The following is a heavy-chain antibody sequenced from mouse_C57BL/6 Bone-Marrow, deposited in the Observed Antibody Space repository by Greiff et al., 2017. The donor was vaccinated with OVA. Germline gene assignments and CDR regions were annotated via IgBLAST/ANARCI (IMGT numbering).Heavy chain of an antibody. CDR2: IWGVGST. CDR1: GFSLTSYG. J-gene: IGHJ4*01. V-gene: IGHV2-6*01. CDR3: AGTAGYAMDY. Sequence: VNVVESGPGLVAPSQSLSITCTVSGFSLTSYGVDWVRQSPGKGLEWLGVIWGVGSTNYNSALKSRLSISKDNSKSQVFLKMNSLQTDDTAMYYCAGTAGYAMDYWGQGTSVTVSS.